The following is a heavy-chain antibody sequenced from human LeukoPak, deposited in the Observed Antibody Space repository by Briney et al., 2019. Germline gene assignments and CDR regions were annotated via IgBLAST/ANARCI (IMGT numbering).Heavy chain of an antibody. Sequence: GGSLRLSCAASGFTFSSYSMNWVRQAPGKGLEWVSSISSSSSYIYYADSVKGRFTISRDKNSLYLQMNSLRAEDTAVYYCANAMVRGVTPYNWFDPWGQGTLVTVSS. CDR3: ANAMVRGVTPYNWFDP. D-gene: IGHD3-10*01. CDR1: GFTFSSYS. J-gene: IGHJ5*02. V-gene: IGHV3-21*04. CDR2: ISSSSSYI.